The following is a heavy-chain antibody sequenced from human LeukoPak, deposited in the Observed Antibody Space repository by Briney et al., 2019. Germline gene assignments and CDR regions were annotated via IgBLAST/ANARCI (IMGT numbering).Heavy chain of an antibody. J-gene: IGHJ6*02. CDR3: ARVRFLEWLPPEYYYGMDV. CDR2: IYYSGST. V-gene: IGHV4-59*01. Sequence: SETLSLTCTVSGGSISSYYWSWIRQPPGKGLEWIGYIYYSGSTNYNPSLKSRVTISVDTSKNQFSLKLSSVIAADTAVYYCARVRFLEWLPPEYYYGMDVWGQGTTVTVSS. D-gene: IGHD3-3*01. CDR1: GGSISSYY.